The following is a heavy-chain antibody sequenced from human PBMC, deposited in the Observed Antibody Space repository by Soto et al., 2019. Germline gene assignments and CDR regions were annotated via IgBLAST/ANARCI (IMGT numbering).Heavy chain of an antibody. D-gene: IGHD1-26*01. V-gene: IGHV4-34*01. CDR2: INHSGST. J-gene: IGHJ4*02. CDR1: GGSFSGYY. CDR3: ARAYSGSYYFGY. Sequence: SETLSLTCAVYGGSFSGYYWSWIRQPPGKGLEWIGEINHSGSTNYNPSLKSRVTISVDTSKNQFSLKLSSVTAADTAVYYCARAYSGSYYFGYWGQGTLVTVSS.